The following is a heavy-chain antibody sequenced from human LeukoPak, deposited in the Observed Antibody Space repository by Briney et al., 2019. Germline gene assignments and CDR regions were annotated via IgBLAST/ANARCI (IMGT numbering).Heavy chain of an antibody. V-gene: IGHV3-74*01. D-gene: IGHD3-22*01. J-gene: IGHJ4*01. CDR2: IDGGGNNR. CDR3: ARGPGSSGGAYVGDY. Sequence: GGSLRLSCAASGFTFSNYWMHWVRQVPGKGLVWVSRIDGGGNNRNYADSVKGRFSISRDNVKSTLYLQMNSLRAEDTAVYYRARGPGSSGGAYVGDYWGHGTLVTVSS. CDR1: GFTFSNYW.